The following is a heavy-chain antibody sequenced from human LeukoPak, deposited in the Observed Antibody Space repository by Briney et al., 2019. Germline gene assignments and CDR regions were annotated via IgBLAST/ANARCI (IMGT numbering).Heavy chain of an antibody. J-gene: IGHJ6*03. Sequence: KASETLSLTCTVSGGSIGSYYWSWIRQPAGKGREWIGRIYTSGSTNYNPSLKSRVTISVDTSKNQFSLKLSSVTAADTAVYYCARGGLLEWLSSYYYYYMDVWGKGTTVTVSS. CDR3: ARGGLLEWLSSYYYYYMDV. CDR1: GGSIGSYY. D-gene: IGHD3-3*01. V-gene: IGHV4-4*07. CDR2: IYTSGST.